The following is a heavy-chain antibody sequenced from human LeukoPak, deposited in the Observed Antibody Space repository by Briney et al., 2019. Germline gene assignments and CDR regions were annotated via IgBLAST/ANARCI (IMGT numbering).Heavy chain of an antibody. V-gene: IGHV3-33*01. D-gene: IGHD2-21*01. CDR2: TRYDGRNS. J-gene: IGHJ6*01. CDR3: AREVAPLYFHYGMDV. CDR1: GFTFSSYG. Sequence: GGSLRLSCAASGFTFSSYGMHWVRQAPGKGLEWVAVTRYDGRNSYYAASVKGRFTISRDDSKTTVYLLMNSLRAEDTAVYYCAREVAPLYFHYGMDVWGEGATVTVSS.